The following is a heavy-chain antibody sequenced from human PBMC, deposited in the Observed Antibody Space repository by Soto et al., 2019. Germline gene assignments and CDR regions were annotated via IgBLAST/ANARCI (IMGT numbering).Heavy chain of an antibody. Sequence: PSETLSLTCTVSGGSISSYYWSWIRQPAGKGLEWIGRIYTSGSTNYNPSLKSRVTMSVDTSKNQFTLKLSSVTAADTAVYYCGREGDSSGWQISYYYGMDVWGQGTTVTVSS. D-gene: IGHD6-19*01. CDR1: GGSISSYY. V-gene: IGHV4-4*07. J-gene: IGHJ6*02. CDR2: IYTSGST. CDR3: GREGDSSGWQISYYYGMDV.